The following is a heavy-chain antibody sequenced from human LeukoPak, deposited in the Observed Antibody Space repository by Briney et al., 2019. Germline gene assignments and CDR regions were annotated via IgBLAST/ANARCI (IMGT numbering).Heavy chain of an antibody. V-gene: IGHV3-21*01. Sequence: GGSLRLSCAASGFTFSSYSMNWVRQAPGKGLEWVSSISSSSSYIYYADSVKGRFTISRDNAKNSLYLQMNSLRAEDTAVYYCASLTTPYYFDYWGQGTLVTVSS. CDR3: ASLTTPYYFDY. CDR1: GFTFSSYS. J-gene: IGHJ4*02. CDR2: ISSSSSYI. D-gene: IGHD3-9*01.